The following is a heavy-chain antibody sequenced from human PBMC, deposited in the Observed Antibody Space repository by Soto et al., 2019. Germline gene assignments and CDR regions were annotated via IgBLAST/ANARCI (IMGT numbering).Heavy chain of an antibody. CDR1: GFTFSNYG. CDR2: ITYDGRNK. V-gene: IGHV3-30*18. J-gene: IGHJ2*01. Sequence: QVQLVESGGGVVQPGRSLSLSCAAYGFTFSNYGMHWVRQAPGKGLEWVALITYDGRNKYYADSVKGRFTISRDNLKNTLDLQMNSLRAEDTAVYFCAKEGLRYWYFDLWGRGTLVTVSS. D-gene: IGHD5-12*01. CDR3: AKEGLRYWYFDL.